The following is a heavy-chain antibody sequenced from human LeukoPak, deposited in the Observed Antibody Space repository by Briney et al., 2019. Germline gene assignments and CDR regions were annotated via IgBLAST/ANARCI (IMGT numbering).Heavy chain of an antibody. D-gene: IGHD1-14*01. CDR1: GLTFSTSG. CDR3: ATETNGRHYDY. CDR2: IGPTGFDR. J-gene: IGHJ4*02. V-gene: IGHV3-21*06. Sequence: MPGGSLRLSCTTSGLTFSTSGFNWVRQPPGKGLEWVASIGPTGFDRYHADSIKGRFTISRDNANNFLYLQMDSLRAEDTAVYYCATETNGRHYDYWGQGTLLTVSS.